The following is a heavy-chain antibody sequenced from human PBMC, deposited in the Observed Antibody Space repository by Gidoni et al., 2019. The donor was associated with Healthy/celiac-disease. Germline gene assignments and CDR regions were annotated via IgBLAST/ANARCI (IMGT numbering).Heavy chain of an antibody. D-gene: IGHD2-8*01. CDR1: GFTFSSYG. Sequence: QVQLVESGGGVVQPGRSLRLSCAASGFTFSSYGMHWVRQAPGKGLEWVAVIWYDGSNKYYADSVKGRFTISRDNSKNTLYLQMNSLRAEDTAVYYCARDALNGNGPFDYWGQGTLVTVSS. CDR2: IWYDGSNK. CDR3: ARDALNGNGPFDY. J-gene: IGHJ4*02. V-gene: IGHV3-33*01.